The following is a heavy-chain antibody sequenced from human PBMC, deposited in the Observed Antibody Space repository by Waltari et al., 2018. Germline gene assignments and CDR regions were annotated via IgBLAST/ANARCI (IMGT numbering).Heavy chain of an antibody. V-gene: IGHV1-2*06. CDR2: INPNSGGT. Sequence: QVQLVQSGAEVKKPGASVKVSCKASGYTFTGYYMHWVRQAPGQGLEWMGRINPNSGGTNYAQKFQGRVTMTRDTSISTAYMELSRLRSDDTAVYYCARDERYYDFWSGYGRMDVWGKGTTVTVSS. J-gene: IGHJ6*03. CDR1: GYTFTGYY. CDR3: ARDERYYDFWSGYGRMDV. D-gene: IGHD3-3*01.